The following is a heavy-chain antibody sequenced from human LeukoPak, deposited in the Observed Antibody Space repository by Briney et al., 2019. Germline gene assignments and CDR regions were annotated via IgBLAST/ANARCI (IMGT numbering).Heavy chain of an antibody. D-gene: IGHD4-23*01. CDR2: ISSSSSTI. V-gene: IGHV3-48*01. J-gene: IGHJ4*02. CDR1: GFTFSSYS. CDR3: ERAVTLDY. Sequence: GGSLRLSCAACGFTFSSYSMNWVRQARGEGLEWVSYISSSSSTIYYADSVKGRFTISRDNAKNSRYLSMNSLIAEDTAVYYCERAVTLDYWGQGTLVTASS.